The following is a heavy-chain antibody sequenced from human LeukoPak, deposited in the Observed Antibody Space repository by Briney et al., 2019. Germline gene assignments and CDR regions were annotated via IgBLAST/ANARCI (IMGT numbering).Heavy chain of an antibody. Sequence: KPSETLSLTCPVSGGSISSYYWSWIRQPAGKRLEWIGRIYTSGSTNYNPSLKSRVTMSVDTSKNQFSLKLSSVTAADTAVYYCTTSSRFKGFDYWGQGTLVTVSS. V-gene: IGHV4-4*07. J-gene: IGHJ4*02. D-gene: IGHD6-13*01. CDR2: IYTSGST. CDR1: GGSISSYY. CDR3: TTSSRFKGFDY.